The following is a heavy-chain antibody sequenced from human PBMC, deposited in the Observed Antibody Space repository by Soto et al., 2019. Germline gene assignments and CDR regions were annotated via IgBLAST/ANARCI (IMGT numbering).Heavy chain of an antibody. CDR3: AKDGYNNPYAY. J-gene: IGHJ4*02. Sequence: GGSLRLSGAASGFTFNSYAISWVRQAPGKGLEWVSAISGSGVTTYYADSVQGRFTISRDNSKNTLYLQMNGLRAEDTAVYYCAKDGYNNPYAYGGQGTPV. V-gene: IGHV3-23*01. CDR2: ISGSGVTT. CDR1: GFTFNSYA. D-gene: IGHD5-12*01.